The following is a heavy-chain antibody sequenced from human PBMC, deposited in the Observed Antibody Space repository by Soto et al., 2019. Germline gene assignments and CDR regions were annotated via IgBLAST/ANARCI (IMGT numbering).Heavy chain of an antibody. V-gene: IGHV3-21*01. Sequence: EVQLVESGGGLVKPGGSLRLSCLASGFTFSACTMDWVRQAPGKGLEWVSSISSTGAYIYYAESVRGRFTISRDNAKNSLDLHMNSLVVEETAVYYCARDYPVLYSSSVDALDIWGRGTLVTVSS. CDR3: ARDYPVLYSSSVDALDI. J-gene: IGHJ3*02. CDR2: ISSTGAYI. D-gene: IGHD6-6*01. CDR1: GFTFSACT.